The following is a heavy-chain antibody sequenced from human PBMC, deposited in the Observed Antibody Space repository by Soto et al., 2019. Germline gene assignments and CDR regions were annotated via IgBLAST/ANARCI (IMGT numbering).Heavy chain of an antibody. D-gene: IGHD2-15*01. CDR1: GDSFSSNGVA. J-gene: IGHJ3*01. CDR2: TYYRSKWYN. Sequence: PSQTLSLTCAISGDSFSSNGVAWNWIRQSPSRGLEWLGRTYYRSKWYNDYAVSVKSRITVNPDTSKNQFSLQLSSVTPEDTAVYYCERGKYSGFDLWGPGTMLTVSS. CDR3: ERGKYSGFDL. V-gene: IGHV6-1*01.